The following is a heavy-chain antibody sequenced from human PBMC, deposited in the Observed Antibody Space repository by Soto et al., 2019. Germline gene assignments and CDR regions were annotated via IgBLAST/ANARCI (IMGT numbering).Heavy chain of an antibody. CDR1: GFTFSSYG. V-gene: IGHV3-33*01. J-gene: IGHJ3*02. CDR3: AAAGDAFDI. CDR2: IWYDGSNK. D-gene: IGHD6-13*01. Sequence: QVKLVESGGGVVQPGRSLRLSCAASGFTFSSYGMHWVRQAPGKGLEWVAVIWYDGSNKYYADSVKGRFTISRDNSKNTLYLQMNSLRAEDTAVYYCAAAGDAFDIWGQGTMVTVSS.